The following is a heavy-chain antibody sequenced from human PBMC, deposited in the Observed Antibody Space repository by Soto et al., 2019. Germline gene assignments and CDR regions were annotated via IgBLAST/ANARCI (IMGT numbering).Heavy chain of an antibody. D-gene: IGHD3-10*01. CDR2: ISSSSSYT. Sequence: QVQLVESGGGLVKPGGSLRLSCAASGFTFSDYYMSWIRQAPGKGLEWVSYISSSSSYTNYADSVKGRFTISRDNAKNSLYLQMNGLRAEDTAVYYCAREIGELVAGDWFDPWGQGTLVTVSS. J-gene: IGHJ5*02. CDR1: GFTFSDYY. V-gene: IGHV3-11*05. CDR3: AREIGELVAGDWFDP.